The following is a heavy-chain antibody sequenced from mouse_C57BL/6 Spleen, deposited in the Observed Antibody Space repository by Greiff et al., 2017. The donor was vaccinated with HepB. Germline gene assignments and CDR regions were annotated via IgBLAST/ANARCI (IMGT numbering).Heavy chain of an antibody. V-gene: IGHV1-54*01. J-gene: IGHJ4*01. Sequence: QVQLKQSGAELVRPGTSVKVSCKASGYAFTNYLIEWVKQRPGQGLEWIGVINPGSGGTNYNEKFKGKATLTADKSSSTAYMQLSSLTSEDSAVYFCARGYYGSSGALYAMDYWGQGTSVTVSS. CDR2: INPGSGGT. CDR3: ARGYYGSSGALYAMDY. D-gene: IGHD1-1*01. CDR1: GYAFTNYL.